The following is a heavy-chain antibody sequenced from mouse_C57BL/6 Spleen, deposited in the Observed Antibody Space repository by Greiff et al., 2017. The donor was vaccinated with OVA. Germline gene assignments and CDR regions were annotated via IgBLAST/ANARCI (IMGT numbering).Heavy chain of an antibody. V-gene: IGHV1-69*01. Sequence: LQPGAALVMPGASVKLSCKASGYTFTSYWMHWVKQRPGQGLEWIGEIDPSDSYTNYNQKFKGKSTLTVDKSSSTAYMQLSSLTSEDSAVYYCARRRRGTFGYFDVWGTGTTVTVSS. CDR2: IDPSDSYT. CDR1: GYTFTSYW. J-gene: IGHJ1*03. CDR3: ARRRRGTFGYFDV. D-gene: IGHD3-3*01.